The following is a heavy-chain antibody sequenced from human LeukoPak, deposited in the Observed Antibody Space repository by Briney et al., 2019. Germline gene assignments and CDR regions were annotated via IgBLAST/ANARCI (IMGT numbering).Heavy chain of an antibody. D-gene: IGHD4-17*01. V-gene: IGHV3-21*01. CDR3: ARDHTTVTTRYYGMDV. Sequence: GGSLRLSCAASTFTFSNYWMSWVRQAPGKGLEWVSSISSSSSYIYYADSVKGRFTISRDNAKNSLYLQMNSLRAEDTAVYYCARDHTTVTTRYYGMDVWGQGTTVTVSS. CDR1: TFTFSNYW. CDR2: ISSSSSYI. J-gene: IGHJ6*02.